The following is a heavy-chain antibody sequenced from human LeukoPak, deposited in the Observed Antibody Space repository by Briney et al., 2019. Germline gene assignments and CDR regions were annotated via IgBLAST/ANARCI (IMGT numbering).Heavy chain of an antibody. V-gene: IGHV4-34*01. CDR3: ARKKRGARRLDVVYNGHWFDP. J-gene: IGHJ5*02. D-gene: IGHD2-8*02. CDR1: GGSFSGYY. CDR2: INHSGST. Sequence: PSETLSLTCAVYGGSFSGYYWSWIRQPPGKGLEWIGEINHSGSTNYNPSLKSRVTISVDTSKNQFSLKLSSVTAADTAVYYCARKKRGARRLDVVYNGHWFDPWGQGTLVTVSS.